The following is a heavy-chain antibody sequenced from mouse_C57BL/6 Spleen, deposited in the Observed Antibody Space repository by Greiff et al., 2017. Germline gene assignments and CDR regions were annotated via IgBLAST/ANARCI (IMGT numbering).Heavy chain of an antibody. V-gene: IGHV1-26*01. CDR1: GYTFTDYY. Sequence: VQLQQSGPELVKPGASVKISCKASGYTFTDYYMNWVKQSHGKSLEWIGDINPNNGGTSYNQKFKGKATLTVDKSSSTAYMELRSLTSEDSAVYYCARENLSYLDYWGQGTTLTVSS. CDR2: INPNNGGT. J-gene: IGHJ2*01. CDR3: ARENLSYLDY.